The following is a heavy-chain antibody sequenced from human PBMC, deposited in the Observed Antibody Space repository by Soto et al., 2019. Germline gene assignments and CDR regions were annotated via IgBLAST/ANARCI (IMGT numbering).Heavy chain of an antibody. D-gene: IGHD6-19*01. CDR3: AKGGKYSSGLDAFDS. CDR2: ISGSGGST. V-gene: IGHV3-23*01. Sequence: GGSLRLSCAASGFTFSSYAMRWVRQAPGKGLEWVSAISGSGGSTYYADSVKGRFTISRDNSKNTLYLQMNSLRAEDTAVYYCAKGGKYSSGLDAFDSWGQGTMVAVSS. CDR1: GFTFSSYA. J-gene: IGHJ3*02.